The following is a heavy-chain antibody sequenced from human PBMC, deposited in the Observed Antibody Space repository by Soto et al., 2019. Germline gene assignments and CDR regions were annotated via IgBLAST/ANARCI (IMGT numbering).Heavy chain of an antibody. Sequence: QVQLQQWGAGLLKPSETLSLTCAVYGGSFSGYYWSWIRQPPGKGLEWIGEINHSGSTNYNPSLKSRVTISVDTSKNQFSLKLSSVTAADTAVYYCARGQDYYDSSGYYYGYWGQGTLVPVSS. CDR3: ARGQDYYDSSGYYYGY. V-gene: IGHV4-34*01. CDR1: GGSFSGYY. D-gene: IGHD3-22*01. J-gene: IGHJ4*02. CDR2: INHSGST.